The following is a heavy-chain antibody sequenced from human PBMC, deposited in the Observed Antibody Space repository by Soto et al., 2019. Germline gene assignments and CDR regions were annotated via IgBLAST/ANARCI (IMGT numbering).Heavy chain of an antibody. CDR3: ARESDYVNWVDP. CDR1: GFTFSSYS. Sequence: EVQLVESGGGLVQPGGSLRLSCAASGFTFSSYSMNWFRQSPWKGLEWVSYISSSSSTIYYADSLKGRITISRDNTKNSLYLQMYRLRAEDTALYYCARESDYVNWVDPWGQGTLVTVYS. CDR2: ISSSSSTI. V-gene: IGHV3-48*01. J-gene: IGHJ5*02. D-gene: IGHD4-17*01.